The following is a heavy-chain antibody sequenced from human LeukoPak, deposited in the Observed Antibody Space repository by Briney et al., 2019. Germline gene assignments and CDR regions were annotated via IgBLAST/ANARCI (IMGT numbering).Heavy chain of an antibody. V-gene: IGHV1-2*02. CDR2: INPNSGGT. J-gene: IGHJ6*02. Sequence: ASVKVSCKASGYTFTGYYMHRVRQAPGQGLEWMGWINPNSGGTNYAQKFQGRVTMTRDTSISTAYMELSSLRSEDTAVYYCARNNIVVVPAAMSPSYYYGMDVWGQGTTVTVSS. CDR3: ARNNIVVVPAAMSPSYYYGMDV. D-gene: IGHD2-2*01. CDR1: GYTFTGYY.